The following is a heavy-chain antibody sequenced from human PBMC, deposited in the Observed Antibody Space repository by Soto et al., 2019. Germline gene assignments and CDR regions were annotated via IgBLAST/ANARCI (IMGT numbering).Heavy chain of an antibody. D-gene: IGHD3-22*01. CDR3: ARDGPSYYYDSSGYRYYYYGMDV. CDR2: IIPIFGTA. J-gene: IGHJ6*02. CDR1: GGTFSSYA. V-gene: IGHV1-69*12. Sequence: QVQLVQSGAEVKKPGSSVKVSCKASGGTFSSYAISWVRQAPGQGLEWMGGIIPIFGTANYAQKFQGRVTITADESTSTAYMELSSLRSEDTALYYWARDGPSYYYDSSGYRYYYYGMDVWGQGTTVTVSS.